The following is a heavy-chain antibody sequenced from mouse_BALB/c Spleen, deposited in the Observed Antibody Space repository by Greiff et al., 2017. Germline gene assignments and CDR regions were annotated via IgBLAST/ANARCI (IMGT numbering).Heavy chain of an antibody. CDR3: ARNYYGSSPFAY. Sequence: VQLKESGPGLVKPSQSLSLTCTVTGYSITSDYAWNWIRQFPGNKLEWMGYISYSGSTSYNPSLKSRISITRDTSKNQFFLQLNSVTTEDTATYYCARNYYGSSPFAYWGQGTLVTVSA. CDR1: GYSITSDYA. V-gene: IGHV3-2*02. D-gene: IGHD1-1*01. J-gene: IGHJ3*01. CDR2: ISYSGST.